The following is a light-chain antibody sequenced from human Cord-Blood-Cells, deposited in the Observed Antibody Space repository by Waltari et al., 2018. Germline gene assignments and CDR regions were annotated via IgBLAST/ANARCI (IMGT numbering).Light chain of an antibody. CDR1: QSVSSN. CDR3: QQYNNWPRT. Sequence: EIVMTQSPATLSVSPGARAPLSCRASQSVSSNLAWYQQTPGQAPRLLIYGASTRATGIPARFSGSGSGTEFTLTISSLQSEDFAVYYCQQYNNWPRTVGQGTKLEIK. CDR2: GAS. J-gene: IGKJ2*01. V-gene: IGKV3-15*01.